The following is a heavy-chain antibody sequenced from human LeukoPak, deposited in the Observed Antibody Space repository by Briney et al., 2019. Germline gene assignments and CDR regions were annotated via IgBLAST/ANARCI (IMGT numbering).Heavy chain of an antibody. CDR3: AATKYDISTGYQKDH. V-gene: IGHV1-69*13. CDR1: GGTFSSYA. J-gene: IGHJ4*02. Sequence: SVKVSCKASGGTFSSYAISWVRQAPGQGLEWMGGIIPIFGTASYAQKFQGRVTITADESTSTAYMELRSLRSEDTAVHYCAATKYDISTGYQKDHWGQGTLVTVSS. D-gene: IGHD3-9*01. CDR2: IIPIFGTA.